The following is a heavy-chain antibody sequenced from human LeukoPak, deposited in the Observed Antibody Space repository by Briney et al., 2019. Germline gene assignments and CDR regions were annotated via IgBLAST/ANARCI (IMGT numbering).Heavy chain of an antibody. J-gene: IGHJ4*02. Sequence: ASVKVSCKASGYTFTGYYMHWVRQAPGQGLEWMGWINPNSGGTNYAQKFQGRVTMTRDTSISTAYMELSRLRSDDTAVYYCARVGSSSTPTFDYWGQGTLVTVSS. CDR2: INPNSGGT. CDR1: GYTFTGYY. CDR3: ARVGSSSTPTFDY. V-gene: IGHV1-2*02. D-gene: IGHD6-6*01.